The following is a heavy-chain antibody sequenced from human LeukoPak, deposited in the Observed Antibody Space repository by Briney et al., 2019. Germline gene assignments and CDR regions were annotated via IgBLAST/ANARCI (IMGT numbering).Heavy chain of an antibody. J-gene: IGHJ6*03. CDR2: INPNSGGT. CDR3: ARAFDTSWDYYYMDV. CDR1: GYTFTGYY. V-gene: IGHV1-2*02. Sequence: ASVKVSCKASGYTFTGYYMHWVRQAPGQGLEWMGWINPNSGGTNYAQKFQGRVTMTRDTSISTAYMELSRLRSDDTAVYYCARAFDTSWDYYYMDVWGKGTTVTVFS. D-gene: IGHD2-2*01.